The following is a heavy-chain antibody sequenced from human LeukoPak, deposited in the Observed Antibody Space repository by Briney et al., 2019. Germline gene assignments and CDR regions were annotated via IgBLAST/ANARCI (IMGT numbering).Heavy chain of an antibody. CDR1: GYTFTGYY. Sequence: LVKVSCKASGYTFTGYYMHWVRQAPGQGLEWMGWINPNSGGTNYAQKFQGRVTMTRDTSISTAYMELSRLRSDDTAVYYCASYSMDIVVVPAARELDFDYWGQGTLVTVSS. J-gene: IGHJ4*02. CDR2: INPNSGGT. V-gene: IGHV1-2*02. CDR3: ASYSMDIVVVPAARELDFDY. D-gene: IGHD2-2*03.